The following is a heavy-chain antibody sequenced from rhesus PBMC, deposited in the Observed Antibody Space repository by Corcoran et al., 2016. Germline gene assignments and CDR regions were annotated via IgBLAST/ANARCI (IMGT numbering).Heavy chain of an antibody. Sequence: QVQLQESGPGLVKPSETLSLTCAVSGGSISSGYYYWSWIRQPPGKGLEWIGYITSSGSTSYNPSLQSRVTISRDTSKNQCSLKLSSVTAADTAVYYCARAGRPYGLDSWGQGVVVTVSS. V-gene: IGHV4-122*02. J-gene: IGHJ6*01. D-gene: IGHD2-21*01. CDR2: ITSSGST. CDR3: ARAGRPYGLDS. CDR1: GGSISSGYYY.